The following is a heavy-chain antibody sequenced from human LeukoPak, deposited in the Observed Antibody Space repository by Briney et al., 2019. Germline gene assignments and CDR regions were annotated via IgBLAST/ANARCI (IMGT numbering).Heavy chain of an antibody. J-gene: IGHJ6*03. V-gene: IGHV4-39*01. CDR3: ARQGTTTDYYYYYMDV. D-gene: IGHD4-11*01. Sequence: SETLSLTCTVSGGSISSSSYYWGWIRQPPGKGLEWIGSIYYSGSTYYNPSLKSRVTISVNTSKNQFSLKLSSVTAADTAVYYCARQGTTTDYYYYYMDVWGKGTTVTISS. CDR2: IYYSGST. CDR1: GGSISSSSYY.